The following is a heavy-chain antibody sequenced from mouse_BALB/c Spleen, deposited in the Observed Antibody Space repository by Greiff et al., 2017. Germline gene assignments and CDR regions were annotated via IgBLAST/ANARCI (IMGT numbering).Heavy chain of an antibody. D-gene: IGHD3-2*01. Sequence: EVQRVESGAELVRSGASVKLSCTASGFNIKDYYMHWVKQRPEQGLEWIGWIDPENGDTEYAPKFQGKATMTADTSSNTAYLQLSSLTSEDTAVYYCNADSSGSAYWGQGTLVTVSA. CDR2: IDPENGDT. V-gene: IGHV14-4*02. CDR1: GFNIKDYY. J-gene: IGHJ3*01. CDR3: NADSSGSAY.